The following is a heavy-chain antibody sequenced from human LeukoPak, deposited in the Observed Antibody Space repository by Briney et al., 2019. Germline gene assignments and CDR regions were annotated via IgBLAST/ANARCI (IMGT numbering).Heavy chain of an antibody. CDR3: ARENCSSTSCYPRGGYYYYYYGMDV. J-gene: IGHJ6*02. D-gene: IGHD2-2*01. CDR1: GATFTSYA. V-gene: IGHV1-69*04. Sequence: SVKVSCKASGATFTSYAISWVRQAPGQRLEWMGRIIPIFGIANYAQKFQGRVTITAAKSTSTAYMELSSLRSEDTAVYYCARENCSSTSCYPRGGYYYYYYGMDVWGQGTTVTVSS. CDR2: IIPIFGIA.